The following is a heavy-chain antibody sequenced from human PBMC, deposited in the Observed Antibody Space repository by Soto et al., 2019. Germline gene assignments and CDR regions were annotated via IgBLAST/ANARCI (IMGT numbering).Heavy chain of an antibody. CDR2: ISGYSGNA. CDR1: GFIFSDYG. CDR3: AKRTSGTTWGESDY. D-gene: IGHD4-17*01. J-gene: IGHJ4*02. Sequence: QVHVVQSGAEVKKPGDSVKVSCKTSGFIFSDYGINWVRQARGQGLGWMGRISGYSGNANLAQKFQGRVTMTRDTSTRTAYMELRSLRADDTAVYYCAKRTSGTTWGESDYWGQGTLVTVSS. V-gene: IGHV1-18*04.